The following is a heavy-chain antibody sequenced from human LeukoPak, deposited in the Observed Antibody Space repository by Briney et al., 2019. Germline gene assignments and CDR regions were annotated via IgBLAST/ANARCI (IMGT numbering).Heavy chain of an antibody. D-gene: IGHD3-16*01. Sequence: GGSLRLSCAGSGFTFSNAWMNWVRQVPGKGLEWVGRIKSKPNGGTTVYAAPVKGRFSISRDDSKNTVYVQMNSLKTEDTAVYYCATGGYYFDYWGQGTLVTVSS. CDR3: ATGGYYFDY. J-gene: IGHJ4*02. V-gene: IGHV3-15*01. CDR2: IKSKPNGGTT. CDR1: GFTFSNAW.